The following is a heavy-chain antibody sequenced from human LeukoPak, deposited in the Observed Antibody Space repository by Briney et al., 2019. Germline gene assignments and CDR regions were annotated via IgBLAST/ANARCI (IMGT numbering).Heavy chain of an antibody. CDR2: TYYRSKWYN. J-gene: IGHJ4*02. V-gene: IGHV6-1*01. CDR3: AREYSSTFDY. CDR1: GDSVSSNRAS. Sequence: SQTLSLTCAISGDSVSSNRASWTWIRQSPSRGREWLGRTYYRSKWYNDYAVSVKSRITINPDTSKNQFSLQLTSVTPEDTAVYYCAREYSSTFDYWGQGTPVTVSS. D-gene: IGHD6-13*01.